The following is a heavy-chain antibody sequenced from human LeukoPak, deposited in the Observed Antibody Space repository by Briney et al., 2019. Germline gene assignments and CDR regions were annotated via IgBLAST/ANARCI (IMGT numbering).Heavy chain of an antibody. Sequence: GRSLRLSCAVSGFTFDDYAMHWVRQAPGKGLEWVSGISWNSGSIGYADSVKGRFTISRDNAKHSLYLQMNSLRAEDTALYYCAEGHTKGEIAAALYFDVWGRGGMVIVVS. V-gene: IGHV3-9*01. CDR3: AEGHTKGEIAAALYFDV. CDR1: GFTFDDYA. CDR2: ISWNSGSI. D-gene: IGHD6-13*01. J-gene: IGHJ3*01.